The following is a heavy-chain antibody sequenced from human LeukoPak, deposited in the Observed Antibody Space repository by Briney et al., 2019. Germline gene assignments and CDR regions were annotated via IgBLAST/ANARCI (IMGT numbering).Heavy chain of an antibody. V-gene: IGHV4-59*12. CDR3: ARDEGSAYPFDY. D-gene: IGHD3-22*01. J-gene: IGHJ4*02. CDR2: ISYSEST. Sequence: SETLSLTCSVSSGSISGYYWSWIRQPPGKGLEWVGYISYSESTNYNPSLKSRVTISVDTSKNQFSLNLNSVPAADTAVYFCARDEGSAYPFDYWGQGTLVTVSS. CDR1: SGSISGYY.